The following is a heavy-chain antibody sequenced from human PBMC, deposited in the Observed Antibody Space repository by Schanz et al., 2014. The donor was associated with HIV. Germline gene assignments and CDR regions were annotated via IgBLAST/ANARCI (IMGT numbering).Heavy chain of an antibody. CDR1: GYTFINYD. Sequence: QVQLVQSGAEVKKPGASVKVSCKASGYTFINYDIHWVRQASGLGLEWMGWMNPSTGNSGYAQMFQVRVTMTRDTSISTAYLEVDSLKSEDTALYYCAKRGPYTGRYEYFQQWGQGTLVTASS. D-gene: IGHD1-26*01. J-gene: IGHJ1*01. V-gene: IGHV1-8*01. CDR3: AKRGPYTGRYEYFQQ. CDR2: MNPSTGNS.